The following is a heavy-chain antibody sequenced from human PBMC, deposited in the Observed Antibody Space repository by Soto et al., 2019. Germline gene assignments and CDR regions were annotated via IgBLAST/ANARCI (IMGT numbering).Heavy chain of an antibody. Sequence: EVQLVESGGGLVQPGGSLRLSCAASGFTVSSNYMSWVRQAPGKGLGWVSVIYSGGSTYYADSVKGRFTISRDNSKNTLYLQMNSLRAEDTAVYYCARDQRQLASYYYYYYMDVWGKGTTVTVSS. CDR3: ARDQRQLASYYYYYYMDV. D-gene: IGHD6-13*01. CDR1: GFTVSSNY. J-gene: IGHJ6*03. CDR2: IYSGGST. V-gene: IGHV3-66*01.